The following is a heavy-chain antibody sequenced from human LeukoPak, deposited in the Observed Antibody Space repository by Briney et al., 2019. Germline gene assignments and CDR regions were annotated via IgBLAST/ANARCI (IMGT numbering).Heavy chain of an antibody. CDR1: RLTFSNYL. CDR3: ASDAPTVGTLDY. V-gene: IGHV3-74*03. Sequence: GGFLRLSCEASRLTFSNYLMHWVRQAPGKGLMWVSSINTDGSSTTYADSVKGRFTVSRDNTKNTLYLQMNSLRAEDTAVYYCASDAPTVGTLDYWGQGTLVTVSS. D-gene: IGHD5-12*01. CDR2: INTDGSST. J-gene: IGHJ4*02.